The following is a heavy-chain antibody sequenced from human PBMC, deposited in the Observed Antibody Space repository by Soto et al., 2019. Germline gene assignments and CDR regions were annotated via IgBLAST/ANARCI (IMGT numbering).Heavy chain of an antibody. Sequence: GGSLRLSCAASGFTFSSYAMSWVRQAPGKGLEWVSAISGSGGSTYYADSVKGRFTISRDNSKNTLYLQMNSLRAEDTAVYYCAKSGCSSWYCYYYYGMDVWGQGTTVTVSS. D-gene: IGHD6-13*01. CDR2: ISGSGGST. J-gene: IGHJ6*02. CDR3: AKSGCSSWYCYYYYGMDV. V-gene: IGHV3-23*01. CDR1: GFTFSSYA.